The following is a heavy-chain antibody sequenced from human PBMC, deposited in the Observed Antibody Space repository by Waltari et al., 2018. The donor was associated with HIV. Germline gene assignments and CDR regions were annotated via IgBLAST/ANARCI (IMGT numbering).Heavy chain of an antibody. J-gene: IGHJ4*02. CDR3: ASFFYDTSGYHYWGSNYFDN. V-gene: IGHV3-74*01. CDR2: INTDGTSA. D-gene: IGHD3-22*01. Sequence: EVQLVESGGGLVQPGGSLRLSCAASGFSFSSYWMYWVRQAPGRGLVWVSRINTDGTSARYADSVKGRFTISRDNAKNTLYLQMNSLRPEDTAVYYCASFFYDTSGYHYWGSNYFDNWGQGTLVTVSS. CDR1: GFSFSSYW.